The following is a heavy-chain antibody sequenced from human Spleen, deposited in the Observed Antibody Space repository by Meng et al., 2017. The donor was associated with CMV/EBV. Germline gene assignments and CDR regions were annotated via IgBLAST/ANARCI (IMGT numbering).Heavy chain of an antibody. J-gene: IGHJ4*02. CDR2: ISYDGSNK. V-gene: IGHV3-30*04. CDR1: GFTFSSYA. CDR3: ARDRSLYFFDY. D-gene: IGHD3-16*02. Sequence: GESLKISCAASGFTFSSYAMHWVRQAPGKGLEWVAVISYDGSNKYYADSVKGRFTISRDNAKNSVYLQMNTLRAEDTAVYYCARDRSLYFFDYWGQGTLVTVSS.